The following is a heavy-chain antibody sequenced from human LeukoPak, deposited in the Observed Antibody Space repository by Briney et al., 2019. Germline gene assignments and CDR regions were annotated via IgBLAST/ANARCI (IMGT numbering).Heavy chain of an antibody. V-gene: IGHV4-39*07. J-gene: IGHJ4*02. CDR2: MFYNGAT. Sequence: SETLSLTCTVSLGSNSSSEFYWGWIRQSPGKGLEWIGTMFYNGATKTNPSLSSRVTMSIDTSKNQLSLKLRSVTAADTAVYYCAREARFSILVDDSGDFWGQGTLVIVSS. CDR3: AREARFSILVDDSGDF. CDR1: LGSNSSSEFY. D-gene: IGHD2/OR15-2a*01.